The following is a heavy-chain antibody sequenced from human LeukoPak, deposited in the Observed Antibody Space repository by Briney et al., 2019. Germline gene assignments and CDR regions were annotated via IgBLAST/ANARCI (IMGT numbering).Heavy chain of an antibody. CDR3: AREWGRIAVAGGPGY. D-gene: IGHD6-19*01. CDR1: GFIFSNYG. V-gene: IGHV3-33*01. Sequence: GESLRLSCEASGFIFSNYGMHWVRQAPGKGLEWLALIWYDGQTKFYADSVKGRFPISRDNSGNTLFLHMTSLRVEDTAVYYCAREWGRIAVAGGPGYWGQGALVTVSS. CDR2: IWYDGQTK. J-gene: IGHJ4*02.